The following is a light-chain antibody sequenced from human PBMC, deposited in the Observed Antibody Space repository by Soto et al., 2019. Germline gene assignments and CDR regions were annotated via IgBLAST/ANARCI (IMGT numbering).Light chain of an antibody. V-gene: IGKV3-11*01. CDR3: QHRSAWPIT. CDR1: QSVRSY. J-gene: IGKJ4*01. CDR2: DAS. Sequence: EIVLTQSPATLSLSPGERATLSCRASQSVRSYLVWYQQRPGQPPRLLIYDASKRATGIPARFSGSGSGTDFTLTINSLESEDFAVYYCQHRSAWPITFGGGAKVEIK.